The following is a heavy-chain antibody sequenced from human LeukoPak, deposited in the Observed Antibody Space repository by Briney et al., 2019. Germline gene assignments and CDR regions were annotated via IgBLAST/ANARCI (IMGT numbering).Heavy chain of an antibody. D-gene: IGHD2-15*01. CDR3: ATIMGGGRPNKNTLEP. CDR1: GYIFTKYD. CDR2: MNPKSGNT. V-gene: IGHV1-8*01. Sequence: ASVKVSCKVPGYIFTKYDVAWVRQATGRGLQYMGWMNPKSGNTGYSQKFQGRVTMTRDTSTYTAYKELRGLTSEDTAMYYCATIMGGGRPNKNTLEPWGQGTLVTVSS. J-gene: IGHJ5*02.